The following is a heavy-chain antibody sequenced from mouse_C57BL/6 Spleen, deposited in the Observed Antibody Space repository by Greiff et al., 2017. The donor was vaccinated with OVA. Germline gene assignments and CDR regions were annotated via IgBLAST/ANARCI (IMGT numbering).Heavy chain of an antibody. D-gene: IGHD2-4*01. CDR3: ARRDYDGGYYAMDY. V-gene: IGHV1-81*01. CDR2: IYPRSGNT. CDR1: GYTFTSYG. J-gene: IGHJ4*01. Sequence: QVQLQQSGAELARPGASVKLSCKASGYTFTSYGISWVQQRTGQGLEWIGEIYPRSGNTYYNEKFKGQATLTADKSSSTAYMELRRLTSEDSAVYFCARRDYDGGYYAMDYWGQGTSVTVSS.